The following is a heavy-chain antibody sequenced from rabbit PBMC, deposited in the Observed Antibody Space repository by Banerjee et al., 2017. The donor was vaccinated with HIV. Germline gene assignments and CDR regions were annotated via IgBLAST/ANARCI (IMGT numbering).Heavy chain of an antibody. CDR2: IDPVFGST. J-gene: IGHJ4*01. CDR3: VRDAGSSYSKENL. V-gene: IGHV1S7*01. Sequence: QQLEESGGGLVKPEGSLTLTCKASGFSFSSGYDMCWVRQAPGKGLEWIGYIDPVFGSTYYASWVNGRFTISSHNAQNTLYLQLNSLTAADTATYFCVRDAGSSYSKENLWGPGTLVTVS. D-gene: IGHD8-1*01. CDR1: GFSFSSGYD.